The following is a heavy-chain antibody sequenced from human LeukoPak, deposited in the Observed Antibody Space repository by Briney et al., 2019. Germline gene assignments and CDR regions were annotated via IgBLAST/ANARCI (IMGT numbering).Heavy chain of an antibody. D-gene: IGHD5-18*01. CDR3: ARVNGRRGYSYGNDY. V-gene: IGHV1-18*01. Sequence: GASVKVSGKASGYTFTSYGISWVRQAPGQGLKWMGWISAYNGNTNYAQKLQGRVTMTTDTSTSTAYMELRSLRSDDTAVYYCARVNGRRGYSYGNDYWGQGTLVTVSS. CDR2: ISAYNGNT. CDR1: GYTFTSYG. J-gene: IGHJ4*02.